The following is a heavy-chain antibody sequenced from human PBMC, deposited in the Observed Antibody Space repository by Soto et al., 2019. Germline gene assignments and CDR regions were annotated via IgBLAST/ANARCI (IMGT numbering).Heavy chain of an antibody. Sequence: QVQLQESGPGLVKPSETLSLTCTVSGGSISNYYWSWIRQPPGKGLEWIGHIYYTGSTNYNPSLTRRVTRSVDTSKNQFPRNLSAVTAADAAVYYCARCIGQQLPPLDWGQGTLVTVSS. D-gene: IGHD2-2*01. CDR2: IYYTGST. CDR1: GGSISNYY. CDR3: ARCIGQQLPPLD. V-gene: IGHV4-59*03. J-gene: IGHJ4*02.